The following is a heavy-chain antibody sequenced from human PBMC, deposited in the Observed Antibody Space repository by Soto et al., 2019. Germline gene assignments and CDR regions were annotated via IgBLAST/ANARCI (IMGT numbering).Heavy chain of an antibody. CDR1: GFIFSTYG. Sequence: PGGSLRLSCVASGFIFSTYGMHWVRQVPGKGLEWVAHISYDGSNEYYADSVKGRFTVSRDNAKNTLDLQMNGLKTEDTALYYCTKEYIVGTTWGYFESWGQGALVTVS. V-gene: IGHV3-30*18. CDR2: ISYDGSNE. D-gene: IGHD1-1*01. CDR3: TKEYIVGTTWGYFES. J-gene: IGHJ4*02.